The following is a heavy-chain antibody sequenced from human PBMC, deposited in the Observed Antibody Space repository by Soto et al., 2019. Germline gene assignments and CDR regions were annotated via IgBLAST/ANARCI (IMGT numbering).Heavy chain of an antibody. CDR2: IINSGGST. J-gene: IGHJ6*02. CDR1: VFTFSIYA. V-gene: IGHV3-23*01. Sequence: PGWALRLSCAASVFTFSIYAMSWVRQAPGKGLEWVSSIINSGGSTFYADSVRGRFTSSRDNSKDTLYLQMNSLRSEDTAVYYCAKANYDFWSGYTYYYYGMDVWGQGTTVTVSS. D-gene: IGHD3-3*01. CDR3: AKANYDFWSGYTYYYYGMDV.